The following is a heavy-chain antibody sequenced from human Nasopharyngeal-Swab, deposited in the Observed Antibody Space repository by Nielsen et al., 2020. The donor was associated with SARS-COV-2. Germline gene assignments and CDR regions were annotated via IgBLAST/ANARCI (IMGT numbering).Heavy chain of an antibody. CDR1: GFTVSSNY. Sequence: GESLKISCAASGFTVSSNYMSWVRQAPGKGLEWVSVIYSGGSTYYADSVKGRFTISRHNSKNTLHLQVNSLRAEDTAVYYCASINATYSGSYLDYWGQGTLVTVSS. J-gene: IGHJ4*02. CDR2: IYSGGST. V-gene: IGHV3-53*04. D-gene: IGHD1-26*01. CDR3: ASINATYSGSYLDY.